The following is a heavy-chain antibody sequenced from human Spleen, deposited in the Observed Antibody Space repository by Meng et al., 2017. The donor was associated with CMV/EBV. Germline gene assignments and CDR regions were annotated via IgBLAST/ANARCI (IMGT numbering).Heavy chain of an antibody. V-gene: IGHV3-7*04. Sequence: CYAASVFTFSHVWMNWVRQGTGKGLEWVANIKKDGSEIYYVDSVKGRFTISRDNAKNSVYLHMNSLRVDDTALYYCVRGHYDGAWGHGTLVTVSS. CDR1: VFTFSHVW. D-gene: IGHD3-22*01. CDR2: IKKDGSEI. J-gene: IGHJ5*01. CDR3: VRGHYDGA.